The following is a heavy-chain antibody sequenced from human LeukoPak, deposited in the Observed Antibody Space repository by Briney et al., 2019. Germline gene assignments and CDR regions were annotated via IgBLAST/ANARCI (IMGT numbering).Heavy chain of an antibody. CDR1: GFTFSSYE. Sequence: GGSLRLSCAASGFTFSSYEMHWVRQAPGKGLEWVSYISSSGSTIYYADSVKGRFTISRDNSKNTLYLQMNSLRAEDTAVYYCARGITMVRVFDYWGQGTLVTVSS. J-gene: IGHJ4*02. CDR2: ISSSGSTI. CDR3: ARGITMVRVFDY. D-gene: IGHD3-10*01. V-gene: IGHV3-48*03.